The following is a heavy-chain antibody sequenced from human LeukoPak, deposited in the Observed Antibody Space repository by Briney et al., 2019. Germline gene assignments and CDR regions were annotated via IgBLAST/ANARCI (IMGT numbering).Heavy chain of an antibody. CDR3: ARPRIGGRNNWFDP. CDR2: IKQDGSEK. V-gene: IGHV3-7*05. D-gene: IGHD1-14*01. CDR1: GFTFSSYW. J-gene: IGHJ5*02. Sequence: GGTLSLSCAASGFTFSSYWMSWVRQAPGKGLEWVANIKQDGSEKYYVDSVKGRFTISRDNAKNSLYLQMNSLRAEDTAAYYCARPRIGGRNNWFDPWGQGTLVTVSS.